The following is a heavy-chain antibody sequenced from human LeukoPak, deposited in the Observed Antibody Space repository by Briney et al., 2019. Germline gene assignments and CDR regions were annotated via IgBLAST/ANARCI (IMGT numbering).Heavy chain of an antibody. CDR2: IKSKSDTGTT. CDR3: TTRGRYQLLSSDY. V-gene: IGHV3-15*01. CDR1: GFTFSNAW. D-gene: IGHD2-2*01. J-gene: IGHJ4*02. Sequence: PGGSLRLSCAASGFTFSNAWMSWVRQTPGKGLEWVGRIKSKSDTGTTDYTAPVKGRFTISRDDSKNTLYLQMNSLKTEDTAVYYCTTRGRYQLLSSDYWGQGTLVTVSS.